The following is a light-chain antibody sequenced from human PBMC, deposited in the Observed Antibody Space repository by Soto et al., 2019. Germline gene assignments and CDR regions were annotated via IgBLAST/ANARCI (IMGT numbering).Light chain of an antibody. V-gene: IGKV2-30*02. Sequence: DVVMTQSPLSLPVTLGQPASIACRSDQILVHSDGIAYFSWFQQRPGRSPRRLIYKVSNRDSGVPARCSGSGSGTDFALKISRVEAEDVGVYYCMQGTHWPITFGQGTRLQIK. CDR2: KVS. J-gene: IGKJ5*01. CDR1: QILVHSDGIAY. CDR3: MQGTHWPIT.